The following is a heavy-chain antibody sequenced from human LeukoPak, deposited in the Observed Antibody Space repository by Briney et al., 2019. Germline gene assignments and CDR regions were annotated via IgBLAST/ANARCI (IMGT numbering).Heavy chain of an antibody. J-gene: IGHJ6*02. CDR3: AKVIRGGYGMDV. CDR1: GFTFSSFG. V-gene: IGHV3-48*02. Sequence: GGSLRLSCAASGFTFSSFGMNWVRQAPGKGLEWVSYISDSSSLTYYADSVKGRFTISRDNAKNTLSLQLNSLRDEDTAVYFCAKVIRGGYGMDVWGQGTTVTVSS. CDR2: ISDSSSLT. D-gene: IGHD3-10*01.